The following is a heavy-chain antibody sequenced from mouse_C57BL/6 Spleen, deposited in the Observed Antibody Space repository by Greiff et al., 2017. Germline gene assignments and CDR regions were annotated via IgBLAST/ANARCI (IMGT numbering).Heavy chain of an antibody. CDR3: TTGGVRRD. CDR2: IDPENGDT. V-gene: IGHV14-4*01. D-gene: IGHD2-14*01. CDR1: GFNIKDDY. J-gene: IGHJ2*01. Sequence: EVQLQQSGAELVRPGASVKLSCTASGFNIKDDYMHWVKQRPEQGLEWLGWIDPENGDTEYASKFQGKATITADTSSNTAYLQLSSLTSEDTAVYCCTTGGVRRDWGQGTTLTVSS.